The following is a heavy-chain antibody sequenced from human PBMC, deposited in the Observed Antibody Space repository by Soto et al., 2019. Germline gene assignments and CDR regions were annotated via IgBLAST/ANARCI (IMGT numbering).Heavy chain of an antibody. Sequence: GSLRLACASSGFTVCDYYMSWIRQTPGKGLEWVSSISSSSSYIYYADSVKGRFTISRDNAKNSLYLQMNSLRAEDTAVYYCARATAVAVAAHIDYWGQGTLVNGSS. J-gene: IGHJ4*02. CDR3: ARATAVAVAAHIDY. CDR1: GFTVCDYY. D-gene: IGHD6-19*01. CDR2: ISSSSSYI. V-gene: IGHV3-11*06.